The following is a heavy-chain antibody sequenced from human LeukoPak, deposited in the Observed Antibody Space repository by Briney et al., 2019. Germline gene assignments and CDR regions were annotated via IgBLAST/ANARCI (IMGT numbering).Heavy chain of an antibody. D-gene: IGHD2-15*01. J-gene: IGHJ4*02. CDR1: GGSISSYY. Sequence: SETLSLTCTVSGGSISSYYWSWIRQPAGKGLEWIGRIYTSGSTNYNPPLKSRVTISVDTSKNQFSLKLSSVTAADTAVYYCARGVGGYCSGGSCIYYFDYWGQGTLVTVSS. CDR3: ARGVGGYCSGGSCIYYFDY. V-gene: IGHV4-4*07. CDR2: IYTSGST.